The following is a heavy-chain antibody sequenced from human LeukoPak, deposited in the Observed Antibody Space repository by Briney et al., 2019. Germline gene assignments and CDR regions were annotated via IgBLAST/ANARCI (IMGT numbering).Heavy chain of an antibody. J-gene: IGHJ4*02. V-gene: IGHV4-4*07. CDR1: GDSISSYY. CDR3: ARAGHCSGGPCYPYFGY. D-gene: IGHD2-15*01. Sequence: SETLSLTCTVSGDSISSYYWSWIRQPAGKGLEWIGRIYTGGSTKYNPSLKSRVTMSVDTSKNHFSLKLSSVTASDTAVYYCARAGHCSGGPCYPYFGYWGQGALVTVSS. CDR2: IYTGGST.